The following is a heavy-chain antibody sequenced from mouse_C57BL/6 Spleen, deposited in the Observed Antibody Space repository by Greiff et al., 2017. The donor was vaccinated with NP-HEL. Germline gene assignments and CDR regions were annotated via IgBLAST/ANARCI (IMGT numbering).Heavy chain of an antibody. CDR1: GYTFTDYY. D-gene: IGHD2-10*01. CDR3: ARGGYLLSQNYFDY. V-gene: IGHV1-26*01. Sequence: VQLQQSGPELVKPGASVKISCKASGYTFTDYYMNWVKQSHGKSLEWIGNINPSNGGTNYNEKFKSKATLTVDKSSSTAYMQLSSLTSEDSAVYYCARGGYLLSQNYFDYWGQGTTLTVSS. CDR2: INPSNGGT. J-gene: IGHJ2*01.